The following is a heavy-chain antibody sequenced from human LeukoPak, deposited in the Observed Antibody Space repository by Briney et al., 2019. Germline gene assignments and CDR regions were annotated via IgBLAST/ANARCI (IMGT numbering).Heavy chain of an antibody. CDR3: ARQTGSGLFILP. Sequence: SETLSLTCTVFGVSISSSNSYWGWIRQPPGKGLEWIGSIYYSGNTYYNASLKSQVSISIDTSKNQFSLKLTSVTAADTAVYYCARQTGSGLFILPGGQGTLVTVSS. CDR2: IYYSGNT. J-gene: IGHJ4*02. V-gene: IGHV4-39*01. CDR1: GVSISSSNSY. D-gene: IGHD3/OR15-3a*01.